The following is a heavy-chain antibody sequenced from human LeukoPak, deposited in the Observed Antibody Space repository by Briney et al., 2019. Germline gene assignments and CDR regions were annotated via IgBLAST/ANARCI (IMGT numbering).Heavy chain of an antibody. CDR1: GYTFTRYA. CDR3: ARDSSSWGSLNWFDP. J-gene: IGHJ5*02. CDR2: INPKSGGT. Sequence: ASVKVSCKASGYTFTRYAMNWVRQAPGQGLEWMGWINPKSGGTNEAQKFHDRVTMTRDTSIRTAYMEVSRLRSDDTAVYYCARDSSSWGSLNWFDPWGQGTLVTVSS. D-gene: IGHD6-13*01. V-gene: IGHV1-2*02.